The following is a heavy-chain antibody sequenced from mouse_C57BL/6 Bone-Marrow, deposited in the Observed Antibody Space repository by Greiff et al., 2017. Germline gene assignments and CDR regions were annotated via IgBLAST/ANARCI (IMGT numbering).Heavy chain of an antibody. CDR2: IRSKSSNYAT. Sequence: GGGLVQPKGSLKLSCAASGFTFNTYAMHWVRQAPGKGLEWVARIRSKSSNYATYYADSVKDRFTISRDDSQSMLYLQMNNLNTEDTAMYYCVRDYYGSSFWYFDVWGTGTTVTVSS. V-gene: IGHV10-3*01. CDR3: VRDYYGSSFWYFDV. J-gene: IGHJ1*03. CDR1: GFTFNTYA. D-gene: IGHD1-1*01.